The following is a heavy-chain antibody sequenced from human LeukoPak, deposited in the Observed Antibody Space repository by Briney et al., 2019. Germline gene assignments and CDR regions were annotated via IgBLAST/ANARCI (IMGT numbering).Heavy chain of an antibody. D-gene: IGHD1-26*01. J-gene: IGHJ4*02. V-gene: IGHV3-21*01. CDR1: GFTFSSYS. CDR2: ISTSSSYI. CDR3: ARDQRDSGSYEVGFDY. Sequence: PGGSLRLSCAASGFTFSSYSMNWVRQAPGKGLEWVSSISTSSSYIYYADSVKGRFTISRDNAKNSLYLQMNSLRADDTAVYYCARDQRDSGSYEVGFDYWGQGTLVTVSS.